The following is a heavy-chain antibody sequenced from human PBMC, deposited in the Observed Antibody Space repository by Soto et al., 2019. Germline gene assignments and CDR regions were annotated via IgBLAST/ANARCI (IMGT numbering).Heavy chain of an antibody. CDR3: AKRSSSSTFDY. D-gene: IGHD6-6*01. V-gene: IGHV3-23*01. CDR2: ISGSDDST. CDR1: GFTFSSYA. J-gene: IGHJ4*02. Sequence: EVQLLESGGGLVQPGESLRLSCAASGFTFSSYAMSWVRQAPGKGLEWVSVISGSDDSTYYADSVKGRFTISSDNSKNTLYLQMNSLRAEATAVYYCAKRSSSSTFDYWGQGTLVTVSS.